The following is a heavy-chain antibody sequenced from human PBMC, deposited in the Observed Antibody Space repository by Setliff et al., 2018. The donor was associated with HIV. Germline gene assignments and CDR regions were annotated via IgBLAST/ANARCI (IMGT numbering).Heavy chain of an antibody. CDR1: GYTFTNYY. Sequence: ASVKVSCKTSGYTFTNYYMHWMRQAPGQGLEWMGVVNTVGGGASYAQKFQGRLTVTRDTSTYTVYMELSGLTSDDTAFYYCASDAVSGYDWKWFDSWGQGTLVTVSS. CDR2: VNTVGGGA. D-gene: IGHD5-12*01. V-gene: IGHV1-46*01. J-gene: IGHJ5*01. CDR3: ASDAVSGYDWKWFDS.